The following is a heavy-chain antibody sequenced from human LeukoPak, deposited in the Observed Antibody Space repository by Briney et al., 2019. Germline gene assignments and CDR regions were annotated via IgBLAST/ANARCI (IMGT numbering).Heavy chain of an antibody. D-gene: IGHD2-2*01. CDR1: GFTFGDYA. V-gene: IGHV3-49*03. J-gene: IGHJ4*02. CDR3: TRSVVPAAIRFFDY. CDR2: IRSKAYGGTT. Sequence: GGSLRLSCTASGFTFGDYAMSWFRQAPGKGLEWVGFIRSKAYGGTTEYAASVKGRFTISRDDSKSITYLQMNSLKTEDTAVYYCTRSVVPAAIRFFDYWGQGTLVTVSS.